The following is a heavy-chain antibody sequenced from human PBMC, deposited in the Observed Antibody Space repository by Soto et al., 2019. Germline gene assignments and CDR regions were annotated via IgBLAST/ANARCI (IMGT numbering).Heavy chain of an antibody. CDR1: GYTLAELS. CDR3: ATPTASYYYDSSGYYYAFDI. D-gene: IGHD3-22*01. V-gene: IGHV1-24*01. J-gene: IGHJ3*02. Sequence: AAVKVSCKVSGYTLAELSMHWVRQAPGKGLEWMGGFDPEDGETIYAQKFQGRVTMTEDTSTDTAYMELSSLRSEDTAVYYCATPTASYYYDSSGYYYAFDILGQGTLVTVSS. CDR2: FDPEDGET.